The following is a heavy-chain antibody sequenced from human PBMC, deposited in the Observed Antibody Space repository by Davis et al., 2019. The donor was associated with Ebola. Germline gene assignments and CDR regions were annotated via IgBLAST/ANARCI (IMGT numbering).Heavy chain of an antibody. CDR2: IYSGDSDT. CDR1: GYSFTSYW. CDR3: ARRADSSGYYHPWPFGFDY. Sequence: PGGSLRLSCQGSGYSFTSYWIGWVRQMHGKGLEWMGIIYSGDSDTRYSTSFQGQVTISADKSISTAYLQWSSLKASDTAMYYCARRADSSGYYHPWPFGFDYWGQGTLVTVSS. V-gene: IGHV5-51*01. D-gene: IGHD3-22*01. J-gene: IGHJ4*02.